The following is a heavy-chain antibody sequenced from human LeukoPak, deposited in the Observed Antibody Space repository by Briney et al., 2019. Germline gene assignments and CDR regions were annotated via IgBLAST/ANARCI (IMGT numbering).Heavy chain of an antibody. V-gene: IGHV3-21*01. J-gene: IGHJ4*02. CDR2: ISSSSSYI. CDR3: ARVPYDFWSGYLDY. D-gene: IGHD3-3*01. CDR1: GFTFSSYS. Sequence: GGSLRLSCAASGFTFSSYSMNWVRQAPGKGLEWVSSISSSSSYIYYADSVKGRFTISRDNAKNSLYLQMNSLRAEDTAVYYCARVPYDFWSGYLDYWGQGTLVTVSS.